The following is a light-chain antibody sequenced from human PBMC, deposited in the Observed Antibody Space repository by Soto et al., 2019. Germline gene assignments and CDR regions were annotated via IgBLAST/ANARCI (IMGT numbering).Light chain of an antibody. V-gene: IGLV3-21*02. J-gene: IGLJ1*01. CDR1: NIGSQS. CDR2: DDS. CDR3: QVCNSSNDNCV. Sequence: SYELTQPPSVSVAPGQTARITCGGDNIGSQSVHWYQQRPNQAPVLVVYDDSDRPSGIPERFSGSNSGNTATLTISRVEAGDEADFYCQVCNSSNDNCVLGSGTKVTVL.